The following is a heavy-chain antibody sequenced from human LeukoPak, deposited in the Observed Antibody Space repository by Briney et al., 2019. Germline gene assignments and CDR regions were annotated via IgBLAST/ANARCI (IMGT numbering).Heavy chain of an antibody. CDR1: GFTFSSYG. J-gene: IGHJ4*02. V-gene: IGHV3-30*02. Sequence: GGSLRLSCAASGFTFSSYGMHWVRQAPGKGLEWVAFIRYDGSNKYYADSVKGRFTISRDNSKNTLYLQMNSLRAEDTAVYYCAKDLYSSSACDYWGQGTLVTVSS. D-gene: IGHD6-6*01. CDR2: IRYDGSNK. CDR3: AKDLYSSSACDY.